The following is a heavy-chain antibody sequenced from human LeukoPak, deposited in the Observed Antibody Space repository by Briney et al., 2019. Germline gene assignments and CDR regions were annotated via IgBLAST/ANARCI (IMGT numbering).Heavy chain of an antibody. CDR2: INHSGST. J-gene: IGHJ4*02. D-gene: IGHD6-19*01. Sequence: PSETLSLTCAVYGGSFSGYYWSWIRQPPGKGLEWIGEINHSGSTNYNPSLKSRVTISVDTSKNQFSLKLSSVTAADTAVYYCARLAVADSYYFDYWGQGTLVTVSS. CDR3: ARLAVADSYYFDY. V-gene: IGHV4-34*01. CDR1: GGSFSGYY.